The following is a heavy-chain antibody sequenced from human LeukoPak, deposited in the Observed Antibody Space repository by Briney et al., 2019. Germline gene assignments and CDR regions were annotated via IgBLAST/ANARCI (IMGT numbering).Heavy chain of an antibody. CDR2: INHSGST. V-gene: IGHV4-34*01. J-gene: IGHJ1*01. D-gene: IGHD3-22*01. CDR3: ASRAATYYYDSSGPG. Sequence: SETLSLTCAVYGGSFSDYYWTWIRQPPGKGLEWIGEINHSGSTNYNPSLKSRVTISVDTSKNQFSLKVNSVTAADAAMYYCASRAATYYYDSSGPGWGQGTLVTVSS. CDR1: GGSFSDYY.